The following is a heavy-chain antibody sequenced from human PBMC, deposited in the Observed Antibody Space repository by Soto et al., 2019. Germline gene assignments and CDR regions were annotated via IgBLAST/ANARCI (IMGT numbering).Heavy chain of an antibody. J-gene: IGHJ4*02. CDR2: IYYSGST. V-gene: IGHV4-59*08. CDR3: ARRYGYSFDY. Sequence: QVQLQESRPGLVKPSETLSLTCTVSGDSISSYYWSWIRQPPGKGLEWIGYIYYSGSTNYNPSLKSRVTISVDTSKNQFSLKLSSVTAADTAVYYCARRYGYSFDYWGQGTLVTVSS. CDR1: GDSISSYY. D-gene: IGHD1-1*01.